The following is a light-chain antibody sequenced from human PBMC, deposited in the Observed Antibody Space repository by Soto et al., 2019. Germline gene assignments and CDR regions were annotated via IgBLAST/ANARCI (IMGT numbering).Light chain of an antibody. Sequence: QSALTQPASVSGSPGQSITISCTGTSSDVGGYNYVSWYQQHPGKAPKLMIYEVSNRPSGVSNRFSGSKSGSTASLTNSGPQADYEADHYCSSYTSSSTLVFGTGTEVTVL. CDR2: EVS. J-gene: IGLJ1*01. CDR3: SSYTSSSTLV. CDR1: SSDVGGYNY. V-gene: IGLV2-14*01.